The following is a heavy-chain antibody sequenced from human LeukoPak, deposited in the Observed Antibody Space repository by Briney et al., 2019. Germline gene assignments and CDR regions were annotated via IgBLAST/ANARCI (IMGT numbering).Heavy chain of an antibody. CDR1: GGTFSCYA. J-gene: IGHJ4*02. CDR2: IIPILGIA. CDR3: AREYDSSGYFDY. D-gene: IGHD3-22*01. V-gene: IGHV1-69*04. Sequence: SVKVSCKASGGTFSCYAISWVRQAPGQGLEWMGRIIPILGIANYAQKFQGRVTITADKSTSTAYMELSSLRSEDTAVYYCAREYDSSGYFDYWGQGTLVTVSS.